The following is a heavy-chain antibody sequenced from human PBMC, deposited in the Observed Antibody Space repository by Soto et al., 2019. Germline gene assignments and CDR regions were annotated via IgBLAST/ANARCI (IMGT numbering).Heavy chain of an antibody. J-gene: IGHJ3*02. CDR3: ARVSCSGGSCYRGVDAFDI. V-gene: IGHV1-18*01. D-gene: IGHD2-15*01. CDR1: GYTFTSYG. Sequence: ASVKVSCKASGYTFTSYGISWVRQAPGQGLEWMGWISAYNGNTNYAQKLQGRVTMTTDTSTSTAYMELRSLRSDDTAVYYCARVSCSGGSCYRGVDAFDIWGQGIMVTVSS. CDR2: ISAYNGNT.